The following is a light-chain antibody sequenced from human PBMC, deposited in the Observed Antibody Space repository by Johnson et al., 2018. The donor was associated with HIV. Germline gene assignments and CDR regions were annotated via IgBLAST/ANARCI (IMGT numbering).Light chain of an antibody. CDR2: DNN. CDR1: SSNIGNNY. CDR3: GTLDSSLSTYV. J-gene: IGLJ1*01. Sequence: QSVLTQPPSVSAAPGQKVTISCSGSSSNIGNNYVSWYQQLPGTAPKLLIYDNNKRPSGIPDLFSGSKSGTSATLGITGLQTGDEADYYCGTLDSSLSTYVFRSWTKVTVL. V-gene: IGLV1-51*01.